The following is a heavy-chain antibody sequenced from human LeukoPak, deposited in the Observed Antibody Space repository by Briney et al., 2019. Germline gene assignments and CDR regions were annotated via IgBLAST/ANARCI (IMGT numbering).Heavy chain of an antibody. CDR2: ISGSGGST. CDR1: GFTFSSYA. J-gene: IGHJ3*02. CDR3: AKDQTGDIVATSPAFDI. D-gene: IGHD5-12*01. V-gene: IGHV3-23*01. Sequence: GGSLRLSCAASGFTFSSYAMSWVRQAPGKGLEWVSAISGSGGSTYYADSVKGRFTISRDNSKNTLYLQMNSLRAEDTAVYYCAKDQTGDIVATSPAFDIWGQGTMVTVSS.